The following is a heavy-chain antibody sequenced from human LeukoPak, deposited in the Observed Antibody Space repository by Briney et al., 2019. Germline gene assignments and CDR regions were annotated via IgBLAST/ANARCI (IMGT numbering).Heavy chain of an antibody. CDR1: GFTFSDYY. CDR3: ARDPHVYSSSWYGFDY. CDR2: ISSSGSTI. D-gene: IGHD6-13*01. Sequence: GGSLRLSCAASGFTFSDYYMSWIRQAPGKGLEWVSYISSSGSTIYYADSVKGRFTISRDNAKNSLYLQMNSLRAEDTAVYYCARDPHVYSSSWYGFDYWGQGTLVTVSS. J-gene: IGHJ4*02. V-gene: IGHV3-11*01.